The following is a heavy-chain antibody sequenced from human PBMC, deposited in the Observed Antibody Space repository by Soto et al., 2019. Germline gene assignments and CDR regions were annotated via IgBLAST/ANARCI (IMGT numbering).Heavy chain of an antibody. J-gene: IGHJ6*02. CDR1: GFTFSDYY. CDR3: ARGEQLVTYYGMGL. CDR2: ISSSGSTI. V-gene: IGHV3-11*01. D-gene: IGHD6-13*01. Sequence: GGSLRLSCAASGFTFSDYYMSWIRQAPGKGLEWVSYISSSGSTIYYADSVKGRFTISRDNAKNSLYLQMNSLRAEDTAVYYWARGEQLVTYYGMGLRGPGTTVTVSS.